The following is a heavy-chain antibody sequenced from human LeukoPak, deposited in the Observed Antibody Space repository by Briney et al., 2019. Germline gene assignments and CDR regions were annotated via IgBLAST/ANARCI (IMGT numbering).Heavy chain of an antibody. V-gene: IGHV3-21*01. CDR3: AIGRRGGASPLDY. D-gene: IGHD1-26*01. J-gene: IGHJ4*02. CDR2: ISSSSSYI. Sequence: PGGSLGLSCAASGFTFSSYSMNWVRQAPGKGLEWVSSISSSSSYIYYADSVKGRFTISRDNAKNSLYLQMNSLRAEDTAVYYCAIGRRGGASPLDYWGQGTLVTVSS. CDR1: GFTFSSYS.